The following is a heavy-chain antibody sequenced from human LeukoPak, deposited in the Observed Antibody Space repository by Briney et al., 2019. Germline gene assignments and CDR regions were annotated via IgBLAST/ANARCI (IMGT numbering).Heavy chain of an antibody. D-gene: IGHD1-14*01. Sequence: TGGSLRLSCAASGFTFSSYRMYWVRHAPGKGLVWVSRINSDGSSTTYADPVKGRFTISRDNAKSTLYLQMNSLRDEDTAVYFCARGQAGTSWFDPWGQGTLVTVSS. CDR1: GFTFSSYR. V-gene: IGHV3-74*01. CDR2: INSDGSST. J-gene: IGHJ5*02. CDR3: ARGQAGTSWFDP.